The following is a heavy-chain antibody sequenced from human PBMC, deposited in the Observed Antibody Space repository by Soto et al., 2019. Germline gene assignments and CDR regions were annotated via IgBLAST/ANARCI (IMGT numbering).Heavy chain of an antibody. V-gene: IGHV1-3*01. CDR1: GYTFTSYA. D-gene: IGHD4-4*01. Sequence: GASVKVSCKASGYTFTSYAMHWVRQAPGQRLEWMGWINAGNGNTKYSQKFQGRVTITRDTSASTAYMELSSLRSEDTAVYYCARGNSPFTVTTGYYFDYWGQGTLVTVSS. J-gene: IGHJ4*02. CDR3: ARGNSPFTVTTGYYFDY. CDR2: INAGNGNT.